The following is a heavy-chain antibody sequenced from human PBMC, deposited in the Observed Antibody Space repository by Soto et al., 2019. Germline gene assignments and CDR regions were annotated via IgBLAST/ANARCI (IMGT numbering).Heavy chain of an antibody. Sequence: SETLSLTCAVYGGSFSGYYWSWIRQPPGKGLEWIGEINHSGSTNYNPSLKSRVTISVDTSKNQFSLKLSSVTAADTALYYCARGRIAARDVWGQGTTVTVSS. CDR1: GGSFSGYY. D-gene: IGHD6-13*01. J-gene: IGHJ6*02. CDR3: ARGRIAARDV. CDR2: INHSGST. V-gene: IGHV4-34*01.